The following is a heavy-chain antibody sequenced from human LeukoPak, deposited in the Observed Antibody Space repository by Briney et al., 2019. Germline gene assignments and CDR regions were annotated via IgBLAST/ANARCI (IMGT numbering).Heavy chain of an antibody. Sequence: PSETLSLTCTVSSGSIRTSYCSWIRQPPGKGLEWIGYIYYSGSTNYNPSLKSRVTISVDTSRNQFSLKLSSVTAADTAVYYCARDSNWFDPWGQGTLVTVSS. J-gene: IGHJ5*02. CDR1: SGSIRTSY. CDR2: IYYSGST. CDR3: ARDSNWFDP. V-gene: IGHV4-59*01.